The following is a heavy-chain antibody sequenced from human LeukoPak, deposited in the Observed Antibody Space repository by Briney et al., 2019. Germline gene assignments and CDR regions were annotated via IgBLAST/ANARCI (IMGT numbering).Heavy chain of an antibody. CDR3: ARVEVTTYAFDI. CDR1: GFTFSSYA. D-gene: IGHD4-17*01. CDR2: ISGSGGST. J-gene: IGHJ3*02. V-gene: IGHV3-23*01. Sequence: QAGGSLRLSCAASGFTFSSYAMSWVRQAPGKGLEWVSAISGSGGSTYYADSVKGRFTISRDNSKNTLYLQMNSLRAEDTAVYYCARVEVTTYAFDIWGQGTMVTVSS.